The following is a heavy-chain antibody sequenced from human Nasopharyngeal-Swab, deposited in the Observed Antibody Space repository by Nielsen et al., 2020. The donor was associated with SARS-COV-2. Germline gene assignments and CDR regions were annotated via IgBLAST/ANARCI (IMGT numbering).Heavy chain of an antibody. J-gene: IGHJ4*02. CDR1: GFTFSSYG. D-gene: IGHD6-13*01. CDR2: IWYDGSNK. V-gene: IGHV3-33*01. Sequence: GASLKISCAASGFTFSSYGMHWVRQAPGKGLEWVAVIWYDGSNKYYADSVKGRFTISRDNSKNTLYLQMNSLRAEDTAVYYCARDSAAAGTVFDYWGQGTLVTVSS. CDR3: ARDSAAAGTVFDY.